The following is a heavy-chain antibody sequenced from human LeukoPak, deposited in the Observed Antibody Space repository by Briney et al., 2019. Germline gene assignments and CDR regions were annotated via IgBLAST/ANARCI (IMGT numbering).Heavy chain of an antibody. CDR2: INPNSGGT. CDR3: ARDRIAAAAEYGMDV. V-gene: IGHV1-2*02. D-gene: IGHD6-13*01. Sequence: ASVKVSCKASGYTFTGYYMHWVRQAPGQGLEWMGWINPNSGGTNYAQKFQGRVTMTRDTSISTAYMELSRLRSDDTAVYYCARDRIAAAAEYGMDVWGQGTTVTVYS. CDR1: GYTFTGYY. J-gene: IGHJ6*02.